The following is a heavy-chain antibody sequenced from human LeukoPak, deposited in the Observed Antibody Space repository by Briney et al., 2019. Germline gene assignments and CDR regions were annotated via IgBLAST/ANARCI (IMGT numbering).Heavy chain of an antibody. V-gene: IGHV3-23*01. Sequence: PGGSLRLSCAVSGITIRTYAMSWVRQAPGKGLEWVSSLSGGGGGAYYADSVKGRVTVSRDDSKITLYLQMNSLRAEDTAVYYCAKEKTGKFDFDYWGQGTLVTVSS. CDR1: GITIRTYA. CDR2: LSGGGGGA. CDR3: AKEKTGKFDFDY. J-gene: IGHJ4*02. D-gene: IGHD3-10*01.